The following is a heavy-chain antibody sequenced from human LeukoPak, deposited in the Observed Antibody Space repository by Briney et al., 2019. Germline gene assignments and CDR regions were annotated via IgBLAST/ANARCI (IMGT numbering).Heavy chain of an antibody. CDR3: ARAVEGYDSSLLSDY. V-gene: IGHV4-39*07. Sequence: SQTLSLTCSVSGGSISTGGSYWRWVRQPPGKGLEWIGSIYYSGSTYYNPSLKSRVTISVDTSKNQFSLKLSSVTAADTAVYYCARAVEGYDSSLLSDYWGQGTLVTVSS. CDR2: IYYSGST. D-gene: IGHD3-22*01. CDR1: GGSISTGGSY. J-gene: IGHJ4*02.